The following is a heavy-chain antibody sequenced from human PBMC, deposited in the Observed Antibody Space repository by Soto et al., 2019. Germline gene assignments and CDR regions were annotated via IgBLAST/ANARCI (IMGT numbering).Heavy chain of an antibody. CDR2: TYYRSQWYN. J-gene: IGHJ6*02. CDR3: ARTVVEQWLREDYYYGMDV. V-gene: IGHV6-1*01. D-gene: IGHD6-19*01. Sequence: SQTLSLTCAISGDSVSSNSAAWNWIRQSPSRGLEWLGRTYYRSQWYNDYAVSVKSRITINPDTSKKQFSLQLNSVTPEDTAVYYCARTVVEQWLREDYYYGMDVWGQGTTVTVSS. CDR1: GDSVSSNSAA.